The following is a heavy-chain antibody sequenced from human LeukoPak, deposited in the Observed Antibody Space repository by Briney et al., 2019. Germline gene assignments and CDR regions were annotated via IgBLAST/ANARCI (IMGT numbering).Heavy chain of an antibody. V-gene: IGHV3-23*01. J-gene: IGHJ4*02. CDR1: GFTFSNYA. D-gene: IGHD3-9*01. CDR2: VSGRDDST. CDR3: AKWGDYDILSAYYDSEH. Sequence: GGSLRLSCAASGFTFSNYAMSWVRQAPGKGLEWVSAVSGRDDSTYYADSVKGRFTISRDNSKNTLYLQMNSLRAEDTAVYYCAKWGDYDILSAYYDSEHWGQGTLVTVSS.